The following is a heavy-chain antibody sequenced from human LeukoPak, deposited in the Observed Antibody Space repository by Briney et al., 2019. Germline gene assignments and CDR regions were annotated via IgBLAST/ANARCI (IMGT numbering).Heavy chain of an antibody. CDR2: INPNNDGT. V-gene: IGHV1-2*02. Sequence: ASVKVSCKASGYTFSAYYMHWVGQAPGQRLEWMGWINPNNDGTNYAQKFYGRVTMTWDTSISTAYMELRSLRSDDTAVYYCARDVGYCSSTSCYPRYYYYYMDVWGKGTTVTVSS. CDR1: GYTFSAYY. CDR3: ARDVGYCSSTSCYPRYYYYYMDV. J-gene: IGHJ6*03. D-gene: IGHD2-2*01.